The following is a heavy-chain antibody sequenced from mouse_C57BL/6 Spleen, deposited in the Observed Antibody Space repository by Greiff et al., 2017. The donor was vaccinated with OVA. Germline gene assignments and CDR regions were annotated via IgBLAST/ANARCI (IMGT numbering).Heavy chain of an antibody. CDR2: ISNGGGST. V-gene: IGHV5-12*01. J-gene: IGHJ1*03. CDR3: ARHNYGYFDV. CDR1: GFTFSDYY. Sequence: EVKLQESGGGLVQPGGSLKLSCAASGFTFSDYYMYWVRQTPEKRLEWVAYISNGGGSTYYPDTVKGRFTISRDNAKNTLYLQMSRLKSEDTAMYYCARHNYGYFDVWGTGTTVTVSS.